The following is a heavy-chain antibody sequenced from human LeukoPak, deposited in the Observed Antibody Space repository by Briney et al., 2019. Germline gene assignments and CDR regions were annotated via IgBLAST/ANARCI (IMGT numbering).Heavy chain of an antibody. CDR3: AKTEGSDFA. D-gene: IGHD3-10*01. Sequence: GGSLRLSCATSGFTFSAYSFHWVRQASGKGLEWVSSISGSGAYVFYADSVKGRFTISRDNAKHSLYLQMDSLRVEDTAVYYCAKTEGSDFAWGQGTLVTVSS. CDR1: GFTFSAYS. V-gene: IGHV3-21*01. J-gene: IGHJ4*02. CDR2: ISGSGAYV.